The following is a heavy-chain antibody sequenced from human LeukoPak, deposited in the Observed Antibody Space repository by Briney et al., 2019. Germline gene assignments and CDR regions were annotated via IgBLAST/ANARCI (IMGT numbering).Heavy chain of an antibody. J-gene: IGHJ4*02. Sequence: PGGSLRLSCAASGFTFSTYWMSWVRQAPGKGLEWVANTKQDGSEKHYVDSVRGRFTISRDNAKNSLYLQMNSLRAEDTAVYYCARGGAGYYGSGSYDYWGQGTLVTVSS. CDR1: GFTFSTYW. V-gene: IGHV3-7*03. CDR3: ARGGAGYYGSGSYDY. D-gene: IGHD3-10*01. CDR2: TKQDGSEK.